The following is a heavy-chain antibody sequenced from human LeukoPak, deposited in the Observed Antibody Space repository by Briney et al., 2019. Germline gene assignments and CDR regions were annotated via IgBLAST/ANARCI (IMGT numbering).Heavy chain of an antibody. V-gene: IGHV3-74*01. Sequence: PGGSLRLSCVASGSTFSSYWMHWVRQAPGKGLVWFAHINKDGRNTTYADSVKGRFTISRDNAKNSLYLQMNSLRAEDTAVYYCARESRGVVWFAELSTDGAGTNYWGQGTLVTVSS. CDR2: INKDGRNT. CDR1: GSTFSSYW. D-gene: IGHD3-10*01. CDR3: ARESRGVVWFAELSTDGAGTNY. J-gene: IGHJ4*02.